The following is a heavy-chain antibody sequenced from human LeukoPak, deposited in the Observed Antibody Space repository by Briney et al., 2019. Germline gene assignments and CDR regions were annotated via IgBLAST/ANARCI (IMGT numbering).Heavy chain of an antibody. Sequence: ASVKVSCKASGDTFTGYYMHWVRQAPGQGLEWMGWINHNSGGTNYAQKFQGRVTMTRDTSISTAYMELSRLRSDDTAVYYCARAGIVVVPAADAFDIWGQGTMVTVSS. J-gene: IGHJ3*02. CDR2: INHNSGGT. D-gene: IGHD2-2*01. CDR3: ARAGIVVVPAADAFDI. CDR1: GDTFTGYY. V-gene: IGHV1-2*02.